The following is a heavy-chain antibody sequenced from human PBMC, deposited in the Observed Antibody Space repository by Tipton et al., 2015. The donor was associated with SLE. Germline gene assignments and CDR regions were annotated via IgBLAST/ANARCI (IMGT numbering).Heavy chain of an antibody. V-gene: IGHV4-59*01. J-gene: IGHJ3*02. CDR2: IYYSGST. Sequence: TLSLTCTVSGVSISPYYWNWMRQPPGKGLEWIAYIYYSGSTNYNTSLKSRVTISLDTSKNQVSLKLSSVTAADTAVYYCARESYCGGDCYRTFDIWGQGTMVTFSS. CDR3: ARESYCGGDCYRTFDI. CDR1: GVSISPYY. D-gene: IGHD2-21*02.